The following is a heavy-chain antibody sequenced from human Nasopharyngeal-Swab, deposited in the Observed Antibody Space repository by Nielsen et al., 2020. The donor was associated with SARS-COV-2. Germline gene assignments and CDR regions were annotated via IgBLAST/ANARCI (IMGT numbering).Heavy chain of an antibody. Sequence: GGSLRLSCAASGFTFSSYGMHWARQAPGKGLEWVAVISYDGSNKYYADSVRGRFTISRDNSKNTLYLQMNSLRAEDTAVYYCAKNSGYDSFDYWGQGTLVTVSS. CDR3: AKNSGYDSFDY. J-gene: IGHJ4*02. CDR1: GFTFSSYG. V-gene: IGHV3-30*18. D-gene: IGHD5-12*01. CDR2: ISYDGSNK.